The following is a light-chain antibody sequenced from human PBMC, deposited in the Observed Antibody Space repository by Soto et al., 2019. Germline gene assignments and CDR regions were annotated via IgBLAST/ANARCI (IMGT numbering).Light chain of an antibody. Sequence: QSVLTQPPSVSGAPGQRVTFSCTGSSSNIGAGYDVHWYQQLPGAAPKLLIYGNNNRPSGVPDRFSGSKSGTSASLAITGLQAEDEADYYCQSYDSSLSVVVFGGGTKLTVL. CDR2: GNN. CDR1: SSNIGAGYD. CDR3: QSYDSSLSVVV. V-gene: IGLV1-40*01. J-gene: IGLJ2*01.